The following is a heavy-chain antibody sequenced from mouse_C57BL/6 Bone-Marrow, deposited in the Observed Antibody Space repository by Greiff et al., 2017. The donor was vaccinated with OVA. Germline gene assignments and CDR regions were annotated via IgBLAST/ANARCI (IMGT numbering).Heavy chain of an antibody. CDR1: GFTFSDYY. CDR3: ARPSTMVTRAGFAY. CDR2: ISNGGGST. D-gene: IGHD2-2*01. Sequence: EVQLVESGGGLVQPGGSLKLSCAASGFTFSDYYMYWVRQTPEKRLEWVAYISNGGGSTYYPDTVKGRFTISRDNAKNTLYLQMSRLKSEDTAMYYCARPSTMVTRAGFAYWGQGTLVTVSA. J-gene: IGHJ3*01. V-gene: IGHV5-12*01.